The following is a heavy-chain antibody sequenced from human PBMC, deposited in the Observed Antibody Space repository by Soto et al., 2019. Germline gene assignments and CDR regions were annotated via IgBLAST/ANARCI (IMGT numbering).Heavy chain of an antibody. Sequence: SVKVSCKASGGTSSSYAISWVRQAPGQGLEWMGGIIPIFGTANYAQKFQGRVTITADESTSTAYMELSSLRSEDTAVFYCASATTVTTFHYYYGMDVWGQGTTVTVSS. CDR1: GGTSSSYA. D-gene: IGHD4-4*01. J-gene: IGHJ6*02. CDR2: IIPIFGTA. CDR3: ASATTVTTFHYYYGMDV. V-gene: IGHV1-69*13.